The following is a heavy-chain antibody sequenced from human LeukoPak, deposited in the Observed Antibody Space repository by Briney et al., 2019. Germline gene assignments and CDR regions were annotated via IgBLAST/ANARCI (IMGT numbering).Heavy chain of an antibody. CDR1: GGSISSYY. J-gene: IGHJ4*02. D-gene: IGHD1-14*01. Sequence: SETLSLTCTVSGGSISSYYWSWIRQPAGKGLEWIGRIYTSGSTNYNPSLKSRVTMSVDTSKNQFSLKLSSVTAADTAVYYCARFKPDKHDAHFDYWGQGTLVTVSS. V-gene: IGHV4-4*07. CDR3: ARFKPDKHDAHFDY. CDR2: IYTSGST.